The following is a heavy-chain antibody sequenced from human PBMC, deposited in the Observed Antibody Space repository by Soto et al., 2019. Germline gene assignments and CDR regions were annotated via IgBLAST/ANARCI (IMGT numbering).Heavy chain of an antibody. CDR3: AKDREFTIFHNWFDP. V-gene: IGHV3-23*01. Sequence: LKISCAASGFTFSSYAMSWVRQAPGKGLEWVSAISGSGGSTYYADSVKGRFTISRDNSKNTLYLQMNSLRAEDTAVYYCAKDREFTIFHNWFDPWGQGTLVTVSS. CDR2: ISGSGGST. J-gene: IGHJ5*02. D-gene: IGHD3-9*01. CDR1: GFTFSSYA.